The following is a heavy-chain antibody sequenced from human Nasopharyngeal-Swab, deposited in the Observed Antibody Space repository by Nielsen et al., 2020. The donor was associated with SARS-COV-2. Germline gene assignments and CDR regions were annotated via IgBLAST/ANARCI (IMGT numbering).Heavy chain of an antibody. V-gene: IGHV4-59*01. Sequence: GSLSLTCTVPGGSISSYYWSWIRQPPGKGLEWIGYIYYSGSTNYNPSLKSRVTISVDTSKNQFSLKLSSVTAADTAVYYCARSLGTFGWFDPWGQGTLVTVSS. D-gene: IGHD3-16*01. J-gene: IGHJ5*02. CDR3: ARSLGTFGWFDP. CDR2: IYYSGST. CDR1: GGSISSYY.